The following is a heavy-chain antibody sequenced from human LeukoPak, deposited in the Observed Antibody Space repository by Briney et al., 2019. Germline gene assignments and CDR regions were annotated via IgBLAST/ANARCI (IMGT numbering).Heavy chain of an antibody. CDR3: ARDSGATTSDY. D-gene: IGHD1-26*01. J-gene: IGHJ4*02. Sequence: PGGSLRLSCAASGFTFDDYGMSWVRQAPGQGLEWVSGINWNGGGTGYADSLKGRFTISRDNAKNSLYLQMNSLRAEDTALYYCARDSGATTSDYWGQGTLVTVSS. CDR2: INWNGGGT. V-gene: IGHV3-20*04. CDR1: GFTFDDYG.